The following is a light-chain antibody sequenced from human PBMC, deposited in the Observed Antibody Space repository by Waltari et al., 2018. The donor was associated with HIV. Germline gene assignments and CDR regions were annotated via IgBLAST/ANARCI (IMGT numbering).Light chain of an antibody. V-gene: IGKV1-27*01. CDR1: QGISNS. CDR2: AAS. Sequence: DIQMNQSPSSLSASVGDRVTISCRASQGISNSLAWYQKKPGKPPKLLIYAASTLQLGVSSRFNGSGSGTDFTLTISSLRPEDFATYYCQKYSNAPFTFGPGTTVDIK. J-gene: IGKJ3*01. CDR3: QKYSNAPFT.